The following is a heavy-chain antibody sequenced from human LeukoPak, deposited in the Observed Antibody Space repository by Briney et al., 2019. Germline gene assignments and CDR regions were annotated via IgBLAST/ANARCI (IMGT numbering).Heavy chain of an antibody. D-gene: IGHD6-6*01. J-gene: IGHJ4*02. CDR2: IYHSGST. Sequence: SETLSLTCTVSGGSISSGGYYWSWIRQPPGKGLEWIGYIYHSGSTYYNPSLKSRVTISVDRSKNQFSLRLSSVTAADTAVYYCAREADSLIHSSSSPYWGQGTLVTVSS. CDR3: AREADSLIHSSSSPY. V-gene: IGHV4-30-2*01. CDR1: GGSISSGGYY.